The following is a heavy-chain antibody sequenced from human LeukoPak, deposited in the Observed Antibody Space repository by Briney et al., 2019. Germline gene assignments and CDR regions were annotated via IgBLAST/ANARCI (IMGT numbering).Heavy chain of an antibody. CDR2: IYYSDGST. Sequence: PSETLSLTCAVYGGSFSGYYWGWIRQPPGKGLEWIGSIYYSDGSTYYNPSLKSRVTISVDTSKNQFSLKLSSVTAADTAVHYCARVTQQWPHYYFDYWGQGTLVTVSS. V-gene: IGHV4-34*01. J-gene: IGHJ4*02. D-gene: IGHD6-19*01. CDR1: GGSFSGYY. CDR3: ARVTQQWPHYYFDY.